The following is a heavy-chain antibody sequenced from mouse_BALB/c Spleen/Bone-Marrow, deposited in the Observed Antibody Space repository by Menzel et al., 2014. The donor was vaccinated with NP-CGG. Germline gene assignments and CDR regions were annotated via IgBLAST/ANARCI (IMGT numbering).Heavy chain of an antibody. J-gene: IGHJ3*01. CDR2: INPNTGYT. CDR3: ANCRLPALTNGCFAY. Sequence: QVQLQQSGAELAKPGASVKMSCKASGYTFITYWMHWVKQRPGQGLEWIGYINPNTGYTEYNQKFKDKATLTADKSSSTAYLQPATLPPKTPAVYYCANCRLPALTNGCFAYRGQAPLVTV. V-gene: IGHV1-7*01. D-gene: IGHD1-3*01. CDR1: GYTFITYW.